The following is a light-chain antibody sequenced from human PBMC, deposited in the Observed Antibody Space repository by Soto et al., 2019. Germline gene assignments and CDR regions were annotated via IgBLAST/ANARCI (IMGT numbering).Light chain of an antibody. CDR3: SSFTRSSTYV. Sequence: QSALTRPASVSGSPGQSITISCTGTSSDVGAYNFVSWYQQYPGKAPKVMIYEVNNRPSGVSNRFSGSKSGNTASLTISGLQAEDEADYYCSSFTRSSTYVFGSGTKVTVL. V-gene: IGLV2-14*01. J-gene: IGLJ1*01. CDR2: EVN. CDR1: SSDVGAYNF.